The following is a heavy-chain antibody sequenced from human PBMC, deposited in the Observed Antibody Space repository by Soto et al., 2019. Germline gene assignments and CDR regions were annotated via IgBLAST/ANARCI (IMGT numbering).Heavy chain of an antibody. CDR1: GFFIGSGNY. J-gene: IGHJ3*01. CDR2: IFHGGNT. Sequence: SETLSLTCAVSGFFIGSGNYWGWIRKPPGKGLEWIGSIFHGGNTYYNPSLKSRVTISMDMSKNQFSLKLNTVTAADTAVYYCARARWYDAFDVWGQGTVVTVSS. V-gene: IGHV4-38-2*01. CDR3: ARARWYDAFDV. D-gene: IGHD2-15*01.